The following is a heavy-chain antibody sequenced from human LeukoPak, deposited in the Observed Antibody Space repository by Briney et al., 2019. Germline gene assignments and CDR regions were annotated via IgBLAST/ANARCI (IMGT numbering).Heavy chain of an antibody. CDR2: INPNSGGT. D-gene: IGHD3-3*01. V-gene: IGHV1-2*02. CDR1: GYTFTGYY. CDR3: ARPFYDFWSGYCPWFDP. J-gene: IGHJ5*02. Sequence: ASVKVSCKASGYTFTGYYMHWVRQAPGQGLEWMGWINPNSGGTNYAQKFQGRVTMTRDTSISTAYMELSRLRSDDTAVYYCARPFYDFWSGYCPWFDPWGQGTLVTVSS.